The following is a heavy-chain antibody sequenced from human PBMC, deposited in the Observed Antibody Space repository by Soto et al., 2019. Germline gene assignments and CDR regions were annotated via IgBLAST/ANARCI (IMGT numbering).Heavy chain of an antibody. CDR1: GFTFSNYG. CDR3: ARAYYFGSGTSYTLYY. D-gene: IGHD3-10*01. Sequence: GVSLRLCCAASGFTFSNYGMHWVRQAPGKGLEWVAVISDDGVSKYYADSVQGRFTISRDNSESAVFLQMNSLRPDDTALYFCARAYYFGSGTSYTLYYWGQGTQVTVSS. J-gene: IGHJ4*02. V-gene: IGHV3-30*03. CDR2: ISDDGVSK.